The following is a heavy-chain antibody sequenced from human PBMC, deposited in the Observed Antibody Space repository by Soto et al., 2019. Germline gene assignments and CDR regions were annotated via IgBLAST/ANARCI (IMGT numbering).Heavy chain of an antibody. CDR1: GYNYDTYW. CDR2: IFPRDSDT. D-gene: IGHD3-22*01. V-gene: IGHV5-51*01. J-gene: IGHJ4*02. Sequence: LGESLKISRKGSGYNYDTYWIAWVRQMPGKGLEWMGIIFPRDSDTRYRPSFQGQVTISADRSTTTAYLQWYSLKASDTAMYYCARSYYDSSGYYYDMDYWGRGTLVTVSS. CDR3: ARSYYDSSGYYYDMDY.